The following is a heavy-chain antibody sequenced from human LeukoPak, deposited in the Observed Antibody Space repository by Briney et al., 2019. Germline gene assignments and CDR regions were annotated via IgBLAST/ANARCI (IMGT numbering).Heavy chain of an antibody. Sequence: PSETLSLTRAVYGGSFSGHYWTWIRQPPGKGLEWIGEIDHTGRSTYNPSLTSRVTISKDSSKNQFSLSLGSVIAADTAVYFCARGENSGSYLSYFDSWAQGTPVTVSS. D-gene: IGHD3-10*01. CDR1: GGSFSGHY. CDR2: IDHTGRS. CDR3: ARGENSGSYLSYFDS. V-gene: IGHV4-34*01. J-gene: IGHJ5*01.